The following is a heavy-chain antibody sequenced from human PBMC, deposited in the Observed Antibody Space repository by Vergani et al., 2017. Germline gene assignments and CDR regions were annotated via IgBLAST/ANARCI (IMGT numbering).Heavy chain of an antibody. CDR1: GYTFTNYG. CDR3: AGARAGRQWLAASGFDS. D-gene: IGHD6-19*01. Sequence: QVQLVQSGAEVKKPGASVKVSCKASGYTFTNYGISWVRQAPGQGLEWMGWISAYNGDTNYAQKLHGRVTMTTDASTSTAYMELRSLRSDDTAVYYCAGARAGRQWLAASGFDSWGQGTLVTVSS. CDR2: ISAYNGDT. V-gene: IGHV1-18*01. J-gene: IGHJ4*02.